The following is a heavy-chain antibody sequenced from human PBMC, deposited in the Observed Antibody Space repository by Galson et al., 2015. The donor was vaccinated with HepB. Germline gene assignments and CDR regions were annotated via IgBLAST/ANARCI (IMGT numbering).Heavy chain of an antibody. V-gene: IGHV5-51*01. D-gene: IGHD6-13*01. Sequence: QSGAEVKKPGESLKISCKDSGYSFSSYWIGWVRQMPGKGLEWMGIIYPGDSDTRYSPSFQGQVTISADKSISTAYLQWSSLKASDTAMYYCARGRGIAAAGLRLEVWFDSWGQGTLVTVSS. CDR3: ARGRGIAAAGLRLEVWFDS. CDR1: GYSFSSYW. J-gene: IGHJ5*01. CDR2: IYPGDSDT.